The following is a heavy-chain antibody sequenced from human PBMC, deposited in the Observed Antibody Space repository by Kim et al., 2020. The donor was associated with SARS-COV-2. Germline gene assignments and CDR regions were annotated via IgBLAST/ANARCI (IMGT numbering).Heavy chain of an antibody. CDR3: AKVQMAVISVVAYYFDY. V-gene: IGHV3-43*01. J-gene: IGHJ4*02. D-gene: IGHD2-15*01. Sequence: VKGRFTNSRDNSKNSLYLQMNSLRTEDTALYYCAKVQMAVISVVAYYFDYWGQGALVTVSS.